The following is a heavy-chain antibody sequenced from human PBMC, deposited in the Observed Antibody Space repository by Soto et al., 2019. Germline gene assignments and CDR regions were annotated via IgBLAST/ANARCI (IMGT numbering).Heavy chain of an antibody. CDR1: GFIFSRYA. D-gene: IGHD2-2*01. J-gene: IGHJ6*02. V-gene: IGHV3-23*01. CDR2: ISSRGDRT. Sequence: GGSLRLSCAGSGFIFSRYAMNWVRQAPGKGLEWVSIISSRGDRTSYAESVKGRFTISRDDSKNTLFLHMNSLWAEDTAVYYCARDRQYCSSTSCYYYYGMDVWGQGTTVTISS. CDR3: ARDRQYCSSTSCYYYYGMDV.